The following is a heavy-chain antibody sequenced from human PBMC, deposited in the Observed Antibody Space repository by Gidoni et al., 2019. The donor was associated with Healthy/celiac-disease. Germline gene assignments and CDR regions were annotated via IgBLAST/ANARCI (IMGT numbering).Heavy chain of an antibody. CDR3: ARVGMKQWLALTFDY. Sequence: QLQLQESCPGLVKPSETLSRTCTVSGGSISSSSYYRGWIRQPPGKGLEWIGSIYYSGRTYYNPSLKSRVTISVDTSKNQFSLKLSSVTAADTAVYYCARVGMKQWLALTFDYWGQGTLFTVSS. CDR1: GGSISSSSYY. CDR2: IYYSGRT. J-gene: IGHJ4*02. D-gene: IGHD6-19*01. V-gene: IGHV4-39*07.